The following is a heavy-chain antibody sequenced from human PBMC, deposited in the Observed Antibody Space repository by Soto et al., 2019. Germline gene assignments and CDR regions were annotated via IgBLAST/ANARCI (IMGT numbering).Heavy chain of an antibody. D-gene: IGHD6-13*01. V-gene: IGHV1-46*01. CDR2: INPSGGST. J-gene: IGHJ6*02. Sequence: ASVKVSCKASGYTFTSYYMHWVRQAPGQGLEWVGIINPSGGSTSYAQKFQGRVTMTRDTSTSTVYMELSSLRSEDTAVYYCARDRSSSSWDYYYYYYGMDVWGQGTTVTVSS. CDR1: GYTFTSYY. CDR3: ARDRSSSSWDYYYYYYGMDV.